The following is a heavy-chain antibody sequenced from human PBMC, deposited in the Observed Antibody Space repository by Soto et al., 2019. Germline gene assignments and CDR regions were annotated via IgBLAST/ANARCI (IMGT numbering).Heavy chain of an antibody. V-gene: IGHV3-30-3*01. Sequence: QVQLVESGGGVVQPGRSLRLSCAASGFTFSSYAMHWVRQAPGKGLEWVAVISYDGSNKYYADSVKGRFTISRDNSKNTLYLQMNSLRAEDTAVYYCARFDCSGGSCHFDYWGQGTLVTVSS. CDR3: ARFDCSGGSCHFDY. CDR1: GFTFSSYA. J-gene: IGHJ4*02. CDR2: ISYDGSNK. D-gene: IGHD2-15*01.